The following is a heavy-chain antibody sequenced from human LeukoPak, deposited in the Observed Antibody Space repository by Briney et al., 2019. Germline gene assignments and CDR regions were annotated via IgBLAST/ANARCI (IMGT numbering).Heavy chain of an antibody. V-gene: IGHV1-2*02. CDR1: GYTFTGYY. CDR2: INANNGDT. J-gene: IGHJ4*02. D-gene: IGHD1-1*01. CDR3: ARDWTLDY. Sequence: ASVKVSCKASGYTFTGYYIHWVRQAPGQGLEWMGWINANNGDTKHAQKFRGRVTMTRDTSISTAYMDLSSLRSDDTAVYFCARDWTLDYWGQGSLVAVSS.